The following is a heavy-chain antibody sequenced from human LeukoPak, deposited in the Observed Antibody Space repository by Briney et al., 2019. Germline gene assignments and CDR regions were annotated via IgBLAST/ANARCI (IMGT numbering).Heavy chain of an antibody. CDR3: ARDQEYSSGRLPY. Sequence: SVKVSCKASGGTFSSYAISWVRQAPGQGLEWMGRIIPIFGTANYAQKFQGRVTITTDESTSTAYMELSSLRSEDTAVYYCARDQEYSSGRLPYWGQGTLVTVSS. D-gene: IGHD6-19*01. J-gene: IGHJ4*02. CDR2: IIPIFGTA. V-gene: IGHV1-69*05. CDR1: GGTFSSYA.